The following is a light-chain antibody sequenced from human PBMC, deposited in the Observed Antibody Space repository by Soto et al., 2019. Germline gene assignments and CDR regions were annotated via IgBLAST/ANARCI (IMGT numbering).Light chain of an antibody. J-gene: IGLJ2*01. CDR2: DVN. Sequence: QSVLTQPPSASGSPGQSVTISCTGTSSDVGGYNYVSWYRQHPGKAPQLIIYDVNKRPSGVPDRFSGSKSGNTASLTVSGLQAEDEGDYFCNSNGGTNNYVVFGGGTKLTVL. CDR3: NSNGGTNNYVV. V-gene: IGLV2-8*01. CDR1: SSDVGGYNY.